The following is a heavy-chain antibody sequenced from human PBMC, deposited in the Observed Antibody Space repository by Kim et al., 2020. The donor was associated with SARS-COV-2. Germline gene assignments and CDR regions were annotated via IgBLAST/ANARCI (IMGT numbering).Heavy chain of an antibody. J-gene: IGHJ6*02. Sequence: GGSLRLSCAASGFTFSSYSMNWVRQAPGKGLEWVSSISSSSSYIYYADSVKGRFTISRDNAKNSLYLQMNSLRAEDTAVYYCARDPIRHCSSTSCYLYYYYYGMDVWGQGTTVTVSS. CDR3: ARDPIRHCSSTSCYLYYYYYGMDV. V-gene: IGHV3-21*01. D-gene: IGHD2-2*01. CDR1: GFTFSSYS. CDR2: ISSSSSYI.